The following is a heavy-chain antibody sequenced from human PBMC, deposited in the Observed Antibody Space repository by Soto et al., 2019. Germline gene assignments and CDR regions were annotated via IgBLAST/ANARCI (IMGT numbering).Heavy chain of an antibody. CDR3: ARADSRGYYDEVNRLFDS. CDR1: GGSISGYY. V-gene: IGHV4-34*01. D-gene: IGHD3-22*01. CDR2: INHSGGT. J-gene: IGHJ5*01. Sequence: QVQLQQWGAGLLKPSETLSLTCAVYGGSISGYYWSWIRQPPGKGLEWIGEINHSGGTNYNPPLKIRVTTPVYTSKNRFSRKLSAVTAADTAVFYCARADSRGYYDEVNRLFDSWGQGALVTVSS.